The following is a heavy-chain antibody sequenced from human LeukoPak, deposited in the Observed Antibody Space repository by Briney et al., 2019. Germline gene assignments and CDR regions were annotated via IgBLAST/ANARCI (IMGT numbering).Heavy chain of an antibody. V-gene: IGHV1-69*05. CDR3: ARDLEQDAYYDFWSGYYTGGRYFQH. CDR1: GGTFSSYA. Sequence: SSVKVSCKASGGTFSSYAISWVRQAPGQGLEWMGGIIPIFGTANYAQKFQGRVTITTDESTSTAYMELSSLRSEDTAVYYCARDLEQDAYYDFWSGYYTGGRYFQHWGQGTLVTVSS. CDR2: IIPIFGTA. D-gene: IGHD3-3*01. J-gene: IGHJ1*01.